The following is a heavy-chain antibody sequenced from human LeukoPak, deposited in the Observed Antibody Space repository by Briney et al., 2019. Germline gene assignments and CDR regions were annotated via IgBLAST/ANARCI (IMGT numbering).Heavy chain of an antibody. CDR1: GFTVSSNY. V-gene: IGHV3-66*02. CDR2: IYSGGST. D-gene: IGHD1-26*01. Sequence: GGSLRLSCAASGFTVSSNYMSWVRQAPGKGLEWVSVIYSGGSTYYADSVKGRFTISRDNSKSTLYLQMNSLRAEDTAVYYCARDVWGATNYWGQGTLVTVSS. CDR3: ARDVWGATNY. J-gene: IGHJ4*02.